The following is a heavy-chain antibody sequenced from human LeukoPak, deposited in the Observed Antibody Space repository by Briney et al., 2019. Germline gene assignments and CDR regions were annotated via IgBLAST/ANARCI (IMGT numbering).Heavy chain of an antibody. V-gene: IGHV3-43*02. D-gene: IGHD6-13*01. J-gene: IGHJ6*03. CDR2: ISGDGTKT. CDR1: GFTFDDYA. Sequence: GGSLRLSCAASGFTFDDYAIHWVRQAPGKGLEWVSLISGDGTKTYYADSVKGRFTISRDNSKNSLYLQMNSLRTEDTALYLCEKDGSAAGTRRYYYYSYYMDVWGKGTTVTVSS. CDR3: EKDGSAAGTRRYYYYSYYMDV.